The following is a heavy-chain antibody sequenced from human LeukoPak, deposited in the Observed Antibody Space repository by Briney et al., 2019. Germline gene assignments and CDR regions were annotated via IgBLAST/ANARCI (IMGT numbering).Heavy chain of an antibody. CDR2: MNPNSGNT. CDR1: GYTFTSYD. CDR3: ATSEFSVIAAGGEY. Sequence: ASVKVSCKASGYTFTSYDINWVRQATGQGLEWMGWMNPNSGNTGYAQEFQGRVTMTRNTSIRTAYMELRRLRSEATAVYFCATSEFSVIAAGGEYWGQGTLVTVSS. V-gene: IGHV1-8*01. D-gene: IGHD6-13*01. J-gene: IGHJ4*02.